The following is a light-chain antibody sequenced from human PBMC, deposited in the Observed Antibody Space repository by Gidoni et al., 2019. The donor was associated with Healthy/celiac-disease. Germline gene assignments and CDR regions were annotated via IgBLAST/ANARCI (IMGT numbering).Light chain of an antibody. CDR1: QSVSSY. CDR3: QQRSNWYT. Sequence: EIVLPQSPATLSFSPGDRATLSCRASQSVSSYLAWYQQKPGQAPRLLIYDASNRATGIPARFSGSGSGTDFTLTISSLEPEDFAVYYCQQRSNWYTFGQGTKLEIK. V-gene: IGKV3-11*01. CDR2: DAS. J-gene: IGKJ2*01.